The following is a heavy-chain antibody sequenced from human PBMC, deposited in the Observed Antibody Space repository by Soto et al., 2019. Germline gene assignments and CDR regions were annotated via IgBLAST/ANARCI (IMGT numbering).Heavy chain of an antibody. Sequence: SETLSLTCTVTGDSISNRSYYWGWIRQPPGKGLEWIGSIYYSGSTYNNPSLKSRVSMSVDTSKNQFSLKLRSVTAADTALYYCARQRTSVVPQAHFDSWGQGSLVTVYS. D-gene: IGHD4-17*01. CDR1: GDSISNRSYY. CDR2: IYYSGST. CDR3: ARQRTSVVPQAHFDS. V-gene: IGHV4-39*01. J-gene: IGHJ4*02.